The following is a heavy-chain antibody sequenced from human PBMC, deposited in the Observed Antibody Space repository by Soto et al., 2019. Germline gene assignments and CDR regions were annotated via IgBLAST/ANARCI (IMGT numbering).Heavy chain of an antibody. CDR1: GFTFINNA. CDR3: ARDGYNRNAFDI. J-gene: IGHJ3*02. V-gene: IGHV3-23*01. Sequence: PGGSLRLSCAASGFTFINNAMSWVRQAPGKGLEWVSGMIGSGGSTYYADSVKGRFTISRDNAKNSLYLQMNSLRAEDTAVYYCARDGYNRNAFDIWGQGTMVTVSS. CDR2: MIGSGGST. D-gene: IGHD5-12*01.